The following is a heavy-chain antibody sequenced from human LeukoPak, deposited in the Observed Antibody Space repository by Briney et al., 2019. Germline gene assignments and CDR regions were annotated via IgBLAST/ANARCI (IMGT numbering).Heavy chain of an antibody. J-gene: IGHJ5*02. D-gene: IGHD3-10*01. CDR3: ARHDINGVNWFDP. CDR2: IYSSGST. Sequence: SETLSLTCTASGGSISSSSYYWGWIREPPGKGLEWIGSIYSSGSTYYNPSLKSRVTISVDTSKNQFSLRLTSVTAAGTAVYYCARHDINGVNWFDPWGQGTLVTVSS. V-gene: IGHV4-39*01. CDR1: GGSISSSSYY.